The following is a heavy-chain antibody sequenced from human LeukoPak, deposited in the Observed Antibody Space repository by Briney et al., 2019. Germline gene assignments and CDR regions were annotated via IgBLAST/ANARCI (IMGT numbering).Heavy chain of an antibody. J-gene: IGHJ4*02. V-gene: IGHV3-23*01. CDR2: ISGSGGST. CDR1: GFTFSSYG. D-gene: IGHD5-18*01. CDR3: AKDGPVDTAMVPHRDPPPPVDY. Sequence: GGSLRLSCAASGFTFSSYGMSWVRQAPGKGLEWVSAISGSGGSTYYADSVKGRFTISRDNSKNTLYLQMNSLRAEDTAVYYCAKDGPVDTAMVPHRDPPPPVDYWGQGTLVTVSS.